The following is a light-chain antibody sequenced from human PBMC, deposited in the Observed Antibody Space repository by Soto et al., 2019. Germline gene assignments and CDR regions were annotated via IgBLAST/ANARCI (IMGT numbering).Light chain of an antibody. CDR3: QQYNDWPYT. Sequence: EIVMTQSPATLSVSPGERATLSCRAAQSVGSNLAWYQQKPGQAPRLLIYGASTRATGIPVRFSGSGSGTEFTLTISSLQSEDFVVYYCQQYNDWPYTSGQGTKLEIK. CDR2: GAS. J-gene: IGKJ2*01. CDR1: QSVGSN. V-gene: IGKV3-15*01.